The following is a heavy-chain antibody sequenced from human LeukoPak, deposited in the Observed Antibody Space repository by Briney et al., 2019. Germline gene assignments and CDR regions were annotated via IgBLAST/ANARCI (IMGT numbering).Heavy chain of an antibody. Sequence: PGESLKISCKGSGYSFSSSWIGWVRQMPGKGLEWMGIIYPGDSDTRYNPPFQGQVTISADKSISTTYLQWSSLKASDTAIYYCAKHHCSSTTCYTYYFESWGQGTRVTVSS. V-gene: IGHV5-51*01. CDR3: AKHHCSSTTCYTYYFES. CDR1: GYSFSSSW. J-gene: IGHJ4*02. CDR2: IYPGDSDT. D-gene: IGHD2-2*01.